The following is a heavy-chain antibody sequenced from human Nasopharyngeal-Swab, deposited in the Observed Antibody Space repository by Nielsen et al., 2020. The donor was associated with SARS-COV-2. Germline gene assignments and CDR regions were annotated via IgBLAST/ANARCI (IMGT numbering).Heavy chain of an antibody. J-gene: IGHJ4*02. V-gene: IGHV4-59*01. D-gene: IGHD5-18*01. Sequence: SDTLSPTCSVPGGPISSYYWSWIRQRPGKGLEWLGYFFYSGTTNYNPSLKSPVSISVDTSKNPFSLKLRSMTAADTAVYFCARSGYSYGLPVGYFGHWGQGILVTVSS. CDR3: ARSGYSYGLPVGYFGH. CDR1: GGPISSYY. CDR2: FFYSGTT.